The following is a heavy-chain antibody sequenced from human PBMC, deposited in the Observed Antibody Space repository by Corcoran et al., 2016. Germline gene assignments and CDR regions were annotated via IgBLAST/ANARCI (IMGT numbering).Heavy chain of an antibody. CDR2: IDWDDDK. V-gene: IGHV2-70*04. J-gene: IGHJ4*02. Sequence: QVTLKESGPALVKPTQTLTLTCTFSGFSLSTSGMRVSWIRQPTGKALEWLARIDWDDDKFYTTSLKTRLTISKDTSKNQVVLTMTNMDPVDTATYDCARDNTATGPFDYWGQGTLVAVSS. CDR3: ARDNTATGPFDY. D-gene: IGHD5-18*01. CDR1: GFSLSTSGMR.